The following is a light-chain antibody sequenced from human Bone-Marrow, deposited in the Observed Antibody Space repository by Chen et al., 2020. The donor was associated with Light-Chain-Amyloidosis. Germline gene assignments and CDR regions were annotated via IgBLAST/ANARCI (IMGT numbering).Light chain of an antibody. CDR3: QVWDRSSDRPV. V-gene: IGLV3-21*02. CDR1: NIGSTS. J-gene: IGLJ3*02. Sequence: SYVLTQPSSVSVAPGQTATIACGGNNIGSTSVHWYQQTPGQAPLLVVHDDSDRPSGIPERLSGSNSVNTAPLTISRVEAGDEADYYWQVWDRSSDRPVFGGGTKLTVL. CDR2: DDS.